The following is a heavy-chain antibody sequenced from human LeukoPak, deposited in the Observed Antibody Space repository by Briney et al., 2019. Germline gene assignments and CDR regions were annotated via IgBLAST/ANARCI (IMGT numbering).Heavy chain of an antibody. J-gene: IGHJ4*02. CDR2: ISYDGSNK. V-gene: IGHV3-30-3*01. Sequence: PGGSLRLSCAASGFTFSSYAMHWVRQAPGKGLEWVAVISYDGSNKYYADSVKGRFTISRDNSKNTLYLQMNSLRAEDTAVYYCARDVAAAGVPDYWGQGTLVTVSS. CDR3: ARDVAAAGVPDY. CDR1: GFTFSSYA. D-gene: IGHD6-13*01.